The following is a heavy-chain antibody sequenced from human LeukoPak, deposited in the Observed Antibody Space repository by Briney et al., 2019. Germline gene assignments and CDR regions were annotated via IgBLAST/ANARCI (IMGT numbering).Heavy chain of an antibody. V-gene: IGHV4-61*09. Sequence: ASETLSLTCSVSGGSVSRGNYYWSWIRQPAGKTLEWIGHVYTSGSTEYNPSLESRVIISLDTSKNHFSLELTSVTATDTAVYYCAREWKDIVSWGQGTLVTVSS. CDR2: VYTSGST. D-gene: IGHD2-15*01. CDR1: GGSVSRGNYY. CDR3: AREWKDIVS. J-gene: IGHJ5*02.